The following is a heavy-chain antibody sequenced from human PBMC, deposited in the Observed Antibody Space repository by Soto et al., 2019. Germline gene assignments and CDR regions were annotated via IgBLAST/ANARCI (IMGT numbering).Heavy chain of an antibody. V-gene: IGHV1-18*01. Sequence: ASVKVSCKASGYTFTTYGITWVRQAPGQGLEWMGWISAYSDNTHYAQKLQDRLTMTTDTSTTTAYMELRNLRSDATAVYYCARDFVFFSGYYPSGWFDPRAQGTLGTVSA. J-gene: IGHJ5*02. CDR1: GYTFTTYG. CDR3: ARDFVFFSGYYPSGWFDP. CDR2: ISAYSDNT. D-gene: IGHD3-9*01.